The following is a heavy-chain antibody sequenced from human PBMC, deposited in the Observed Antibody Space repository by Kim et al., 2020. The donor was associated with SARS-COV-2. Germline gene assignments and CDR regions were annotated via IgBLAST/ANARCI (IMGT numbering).Heavy chain of an antibody. Sequence: SETLSLTCAVYGGSISGYYWCWTRQRPGPGLERIGEINHSESTNYNSYPTSRVTISVDTSKNQFSLKLSSVTAAATAAYYCACGRGAMAMVQARNDNWF. CDR3: ACGRGAMAMVQARNDNWF. V-gene: IGHV4-34*01. D-gene: IGHD3-10*01. CDR2: INHSEST. J-gene: IGHJ5*01. CDR1: GGSISGYY.